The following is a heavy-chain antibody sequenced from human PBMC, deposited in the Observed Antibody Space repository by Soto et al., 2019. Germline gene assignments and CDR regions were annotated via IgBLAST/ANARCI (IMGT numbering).Heavy chain of an antibody. V-gene: IGHV1-69*01. CDR1: GGTFSSYA. D-gene: IGHD3-22*01. Sequence: QVQLVQSGAEVKKPGSSVKVSCKASGGTFSSYAISWVRQAPGQGLEWMGGIIPIFGTANYAQKFQGRVTITADESTSTAYMELSSLRSEDTAVYYCASYRSYYYDSSGYYSLDYWGQGTLVTVSS. CDR2: IIPIFGTA. CDR3: ASYRSYYYDSSGYYSLDY. J-gene: IGHJ4*02.